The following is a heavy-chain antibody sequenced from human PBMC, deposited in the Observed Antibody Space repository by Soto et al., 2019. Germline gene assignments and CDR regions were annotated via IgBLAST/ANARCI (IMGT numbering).Heavy chain of an antibody. V-gene: IGHV1-18*01. CDR2: ISTYTGNT. D-gene: IGHD4-4*01. CDR3: VRDVSVTSGSFGGY. CDR1: GYTFDSYG. J-gene: IGHJ4*02. Sequence: QVPLVQSGAELKKPGASVRVSCKASGYTFDSYGLNWVRQAPGQGLEWMGWISTYTGNTDYPQKFQGRVTITTDTSTNTAFLDLRSLTSDDTAVYYCVRDVSVTSGSFGGYWGQGTLVTVSS.